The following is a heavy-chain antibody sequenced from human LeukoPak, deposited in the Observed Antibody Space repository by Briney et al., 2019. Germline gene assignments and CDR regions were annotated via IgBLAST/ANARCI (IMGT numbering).Heavy chain of an antibody. CDR3: ARATNYYYYYGMDV. V-gene: IGHV3-66*01. J-gene: IGHJ6*02. CDR1: GFTFSSYA. CDR2: IYSGGST. D-gene: IGHD1-26*01. Sequence: GGSPRLSCSASGFTFSSYAMSWVRQAPGKGLEWVSVIYSGGSTYYADSVKGRFTISRDNSKNPLYLQMNSLRAEDTAVYYCARATNYYYYYGMDVWGQGTTVTVSS.